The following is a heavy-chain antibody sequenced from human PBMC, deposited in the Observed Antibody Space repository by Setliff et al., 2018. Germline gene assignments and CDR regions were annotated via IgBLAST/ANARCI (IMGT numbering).Heavy chain of an antibody. CDR1: GASVSSHY. D-gene: IGHD1-26*01. Sequence: KPSETLSLTCNVSGASVSSHYWDWIRQPPGKGLEWIGFISYSGITTYNVSLKSRVSISVDTSKNQLSLTLSSVTAADTAVYYCASRNSDGGPEYFQHWGQGALVTVSS. CDR3: ASRNSDGGPEYFQH. CDR2: ISYSGIT. V-gene: IGHV4-59*02. J-gene: IGHJ1*01.